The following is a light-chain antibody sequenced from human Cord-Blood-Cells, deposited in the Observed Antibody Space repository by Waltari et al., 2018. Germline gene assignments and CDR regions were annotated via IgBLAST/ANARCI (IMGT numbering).Light chain of an antibody. V-gene: IGLV2-23*02. J-gene: IGLJ3*02. CDR2: EVS. Sequence: SALTQPAPVSGSPGRSLTIPSPGTSRDVGSYNLVSWYQQHPGKAPKPLIYEVSKRPSGVSNRFSGSKSGNTASLTISGLQAEDEADYYCCSYAGSSTGVFGGGTKLTVL. CDR3: CSYAGSSTGV. CDR1: SRDVGSYNL.